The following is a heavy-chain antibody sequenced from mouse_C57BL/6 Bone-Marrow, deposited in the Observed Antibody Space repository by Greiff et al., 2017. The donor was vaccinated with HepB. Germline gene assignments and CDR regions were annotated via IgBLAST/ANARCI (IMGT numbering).Heavy chain of an antibody. CDR3: ARGATVVAGDY. J-gene: IGHJ2*01. CDR2: IYPGDGDT. D-gene: IGHD1-1*01. Sequence: VKLQESGPELVKPGASVKISCKASGYAFSSSWMNWVKQRPGKGLEWIGRIYPGDGDTNYNGKFKGKATLTADKSSSTAYMQLSSLTSEDSAVYFCARGATVVAGDYWGQGTTLTVSS. V-gene: IGHV1-82*01. CDR1: GYAFSSSW.